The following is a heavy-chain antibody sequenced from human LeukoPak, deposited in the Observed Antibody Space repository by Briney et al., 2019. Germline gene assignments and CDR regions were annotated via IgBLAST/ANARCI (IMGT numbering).Heavy chain of an antibody. V-gene: IGHV3-73*01. CDR1: GFTFSGSA. CDR2: IRSKANSYAT. CDR3: TTTNDTPDDY. D-gene: IGHD3-9*01. Sequence: GGSLRLSCAASGFTFSGSAMHWVRQASGKGLEWVGRIRSKANSYATAYAASVKGRFTISRDDSKNTAYLQMNSLKTEDTAVYYCTTTNDTPDDYWGQGTLVTVSS. J-gene: IGHJ4*02.